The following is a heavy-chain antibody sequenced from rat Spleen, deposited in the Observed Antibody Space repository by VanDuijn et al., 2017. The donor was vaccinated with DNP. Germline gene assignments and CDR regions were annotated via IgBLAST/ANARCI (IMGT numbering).Heavy chain of an antibody. CDR2: ISYDGTTT. CDR3: VTHEDSSSHIYGFAY. J-gene: IGHJ3*01. Sequence: EVQLVESGGGLVQPGRSLKLSCTDSGFTFRYYNMAWVRPAQKKGLEWVSTISYDGTTTNYRDSVKGRFIISRDNAKNTQYLQMDSLRSEDTATYYCVTHEDSSSHIYGFAYWGQGTLVTVSS. D-gene: IGHD1-2*01. CDR1: GFTFRYYN. V-gene: IGHV5-7*01.